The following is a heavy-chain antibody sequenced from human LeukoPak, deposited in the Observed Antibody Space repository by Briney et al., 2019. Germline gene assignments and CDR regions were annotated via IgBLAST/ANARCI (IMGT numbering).Heavy chain of an antibody. Sequence: PGGSLRLSCAASGFTFSRYWMSWVRQAAGKGLEWVANIKHDGSEKYYLDSVKGRFTISRDNAKNSLYLQMNSLRAEDTSVYYCARLLVYGSGGEAFAYRGQGTLVTVSS. J-gene: IGHJ4*02. V-gene: IGHV3-7*01. CDR2: IKHDGSEK. CDR3: ARLLVYGSGGEAFAY. CDR1: GFTFSRYW. D-gene: IGHD3-10*01.